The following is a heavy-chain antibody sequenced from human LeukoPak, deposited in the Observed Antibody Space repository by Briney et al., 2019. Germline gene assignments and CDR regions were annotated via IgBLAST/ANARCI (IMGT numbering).Heavy chain of an antibody. CDR2: IYSSGST. CDR1: GGSFSGYY. Sequence: TSETLSLTCAVYGGSFSGYYWSWIRQPAGKGLEWIGRIYSSGSTNYNPSLESRVTMSVDTSKNQLSLKLSSVTAADTAVYYCARDVVAAAGTWDYWGQGTLVTVSS. J-gene: IGHJ4*02. CDR3: ARDVVAAAGTWDY. V-gene: IGHV4-4*07. D-gene: IGHD6-13*01.